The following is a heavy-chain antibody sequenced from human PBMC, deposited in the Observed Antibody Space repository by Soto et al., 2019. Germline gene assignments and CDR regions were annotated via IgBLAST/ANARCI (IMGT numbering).Heavy chain of an antibody. CDR1: GYSFASDW. J-gene: IGHJ6*02. V-gene: IGHV5-51*01. D-gene: IGHD1-26*01. CDR2: IYPEDPDI. CDR3: ASTVGATTPYYYGMDV. Sequence: PGESLKISCKGSGYSFASDWIAWVRQMPGEGLEWMGIIYPEDPDIRYTPSFQGRVTISADKSINTAYLQWSSLEASDTAMYYCASTVGATTPYYYGMDVWGQGTTVTVSS.